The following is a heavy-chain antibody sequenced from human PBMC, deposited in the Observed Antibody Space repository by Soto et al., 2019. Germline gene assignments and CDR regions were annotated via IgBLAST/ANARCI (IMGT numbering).Heavy chain of an antibody. CDR1: GFTFSSYA. J-gene: IGHJ3*01. D-gene: IGHD3-16*02. V-gene: IGHV3-23*01. Sequence: GGPLRLSCAASGFTFSSYAMSWVRQAPGKGLEWVSGIWGSGDTIHYADSVKGRFTISRDNSKSTLYLQLNSLRAEDTAVYYCVKDLYLGELSLEALDVGGQGTMVTVSS. CDR3: VKDLYLGELSLEALDV. CDR2: IWGSGDTI.